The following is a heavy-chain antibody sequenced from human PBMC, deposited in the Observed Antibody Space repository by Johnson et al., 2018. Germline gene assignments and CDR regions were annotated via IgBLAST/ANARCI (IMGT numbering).Heavy chain of an antibody. CDR1: GFTFSSYD. D-gene: IGHD2-2*01. J-gene: IGHJ6*02. CDR2: IGTAGDT. CDR3: ARGRLTNGMDV. Sequence: VQLVQSGGGLVQPGGSLRLSCAASGFTFSSYDMHWVRQATGKGLECVSAIGTAGDTYYPGSVKGRFTISRENAKNSLYLQMNSLRAGDTAVYYCARGRLTNGMDVWGQGTTVTVSS. V-gene: IGHV3-13*01.